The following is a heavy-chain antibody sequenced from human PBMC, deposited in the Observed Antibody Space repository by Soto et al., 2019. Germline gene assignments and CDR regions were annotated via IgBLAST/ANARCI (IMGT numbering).Heavy chain of an antibody. CDR3: ARDWVRGVILRDAFDI. D-gene: IGHD3-10*01. V-gene: IGHV4-39*07. CDR1: GGSISSSSYY. J-gene: IGHJ3*02. CDR2: IYYSGST. Sequence: SETLSLTCTVSGGSISSSSYYWGWIRQPPGKGLEWIGSIYYSGSTYYNPSLKSRVTISVDTSKNQFSLKLSSVTAADTAVYYCARDWVRGVILRDAFDIWGQGTMVTVSS.